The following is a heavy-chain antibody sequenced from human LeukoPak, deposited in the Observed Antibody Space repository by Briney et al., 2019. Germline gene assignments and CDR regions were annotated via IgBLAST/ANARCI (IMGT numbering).Heavy chain of an antibody. V-gene: IGHV3-20*04. J-gene: IGHJ4*02. CDR1: GFTFSNYW. D-gene: IGHD4-11*01. CDR3: AKDYTTVTPLTWDY. CDR2: INWNGGST. Sequence: PGGSLRLSCVASGFTFSNYWMSWVRQAPGKGLEWVSGINWNGGSTGYADSVKGRFTISRDNSKNTLYLQMNSLRAEDTAVYYCAKDYTTVTPLTWDYWGQGTLVTVSS.